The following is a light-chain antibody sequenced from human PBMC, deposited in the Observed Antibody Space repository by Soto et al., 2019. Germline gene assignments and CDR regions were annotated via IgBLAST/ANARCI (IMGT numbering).Light chain of an antibody. J-gene: IGKJ1*01. CDR3: QQYINRWT. V-gene: IGKV3-20*01. CDR2: GAS. CDR1: QSVSSSY. Sequence: EIVLTQSPGTLSLSPGERATLSCRASQSVSSSYLAWYQQKPGQAPRLLIYGASSRATGIPDRFSGSGSGTDFTLTISRLEPEDSATYYCQQYINRWTFGQGTKVDIK.